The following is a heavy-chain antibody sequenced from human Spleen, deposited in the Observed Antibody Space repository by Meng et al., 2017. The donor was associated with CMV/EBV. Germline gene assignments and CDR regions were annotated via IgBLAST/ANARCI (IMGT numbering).Heavy chain of an antibody. CDR1: GGSISGGDFY. CDR2: TFYGGTT. CDR3: AGVYPGYFDL. J-gene: IGHJ2*01. D-gene: IGHD5/OR15-5a*01. Sequence: LTCTVSGGSISGGDFYWSWIRQPPGKGLEWIGYTFYGGTTYSNPSLGSRVAISIDTSKNQFSLRLDSVTAADTAVYYCAGVYPGYFDLWGRGTLVTVSS. V-gene: IGHV4-30-4*08.